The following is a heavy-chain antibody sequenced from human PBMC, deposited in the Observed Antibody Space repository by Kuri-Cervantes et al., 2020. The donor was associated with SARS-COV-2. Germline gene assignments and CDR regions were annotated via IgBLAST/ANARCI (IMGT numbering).Heavy chain of an antibody. CDR3: ARGGSNYYGMDV. D-gene: IGHD4-11*01. CDR1: GFTFSSYS. J-gene: IGHJ6*02. V-gene: IGHV3-66*01. CDR2: IYSGGST. Sequence: GESLKISCTASGFTFSSYSMNWVRQAPGKGLEWVSVIYSGGSTYYADSVKGRFTISRENSKNTLYLQMNSLRAEDTAVYYCARGGSNYYGMDVWGQGTTVTVSS.